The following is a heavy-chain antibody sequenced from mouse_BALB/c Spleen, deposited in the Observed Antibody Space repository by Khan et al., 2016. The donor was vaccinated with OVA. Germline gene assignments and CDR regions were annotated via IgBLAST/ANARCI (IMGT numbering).Heavy chain of an antibody. CDR1: GYTFTLYY. D-gene: IGHD1-1*01. CDR2: INPNTDNI. J-gene: IGHJ3*01. CDR3: ARRYNSFAS. V-gene: IGHV1-18*01. Sequence: MQLQQSGPDLVKPGASVKISCKASGYTFTLYYMSWVKQSPGKSLKWIGRINPNTDNITYNQEFKGKSALTVDKSANTAYMELRSLTSEDTAAYFCARRYNSFASWGQGTLVTVSP.